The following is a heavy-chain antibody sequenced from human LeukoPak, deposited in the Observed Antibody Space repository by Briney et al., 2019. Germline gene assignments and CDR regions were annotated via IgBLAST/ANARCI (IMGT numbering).Heavy chain of an antibody. CDR3: ARENQNSRWAFDI. J-gene: IGHJ3*02. CDR2: INHSGST. Sequence: SETLSLTCAVSGGSFSGYYWSWIRQPPGKGLEWIGEINHSGSTNYNPSLKSRVTISVDTSKNQFSLKLSSVTAADTAVYYCARENQNSRWAFDIWGQGTMVTVSS. CDR1: GGSFSGYY. D-gene: IGHD6-13*01. V-gene: IGHV4-34*01.